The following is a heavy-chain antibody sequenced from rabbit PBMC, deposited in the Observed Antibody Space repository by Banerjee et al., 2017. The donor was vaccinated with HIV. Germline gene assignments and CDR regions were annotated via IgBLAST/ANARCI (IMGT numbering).Heavy chain of an antibody. Sequence: QSLEESGGDLVKPGASLTLTCTASGFSFSGSYYMCWVRQAPGKGLEWIACIYAGSSGSPYYASWAKGRFTSSKTSSTTVTLQMTSLTAADTATYFCARDIYGAGGVAYALYLWGPGTLVTVS. D-gene: IGHD6-1*01. CDR3: ARDIYGAGGVAYALYL. CDR2: IYAGSSGSP. V-gene: IGHV1S40*01. CDR1: GFSFSGSYY. J-gene: IGHJ4*01.